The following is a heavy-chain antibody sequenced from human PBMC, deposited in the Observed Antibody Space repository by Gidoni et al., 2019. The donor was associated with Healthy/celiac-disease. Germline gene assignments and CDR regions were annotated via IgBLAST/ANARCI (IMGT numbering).Heavy chain of an antibody. J-gene: IGHJ3*02. CDR3: ARHGYSYGAARQPPAGAFDI. Sequence: QVQLVQSGAEVKKPGSSVKVSCKASGGTFSSYAISWVRQAPGQGLEWMGGIIPIFGTANYAQKFQGRVTITADESTSTAYMELSSLRSEDTAVYYCARHGYSYGAARQPPAGAFDIWGQGTMVTVSS. CDR1: GGTFSSYA. D-gene: IGHD5-18*01. V-gene: IGHV1-69*01. CDR2: IIPIFGTA.